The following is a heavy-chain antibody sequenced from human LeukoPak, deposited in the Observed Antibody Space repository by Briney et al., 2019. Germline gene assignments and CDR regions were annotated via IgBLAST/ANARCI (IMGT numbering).Heavy chain of an antibody. Sequence: GGSLRLSCAASGFTFSSYGMHWVRQAPGKGLEYVSAISSNGGSTYYADSVKGRFIISRDNSKNTLYLQMSSLRAEDTAVYYCVKDKYPVVVAATLDYWGQGTLVTVSS. J-gene: IGHJ4*02. D-gene: IGHD2-15*01. CDR3: VKDKYPVVVAATLDY. CDR2: ISSNGGST. V-gene: IGHV3-64D*09. CDR1: GFTFSSYG.